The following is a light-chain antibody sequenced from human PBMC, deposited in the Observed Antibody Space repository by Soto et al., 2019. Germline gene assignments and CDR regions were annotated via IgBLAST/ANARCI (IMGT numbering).Light chain of an antibody. CDR3: AAWDDSLNGYV. Sequence: QSVLTQPPSASGTPGQRVTISCSGSSSNIGSNYVSWYQQLPGAAPKLLIYSNNQRPSGVPDRFSGSKSGTSASLAISGLQSEDEADYYCAAWDDSLNGYVFGTGTKLTVL. V-gene: IGLV1-44*01. J-gene: IGLJ1*01. CDR1: SSNIGSNY. CDR2: SNN.